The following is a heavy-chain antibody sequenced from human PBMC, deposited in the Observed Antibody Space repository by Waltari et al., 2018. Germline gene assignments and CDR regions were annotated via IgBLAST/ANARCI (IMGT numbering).Heavy chain of an antibody. V-gene: IGHV3-7*01. D-gene: IGHD2-15*01. CDR2: IKQDGRDK. CDR1: GFTFRRIL. J-gene: IGHJ4*02. Sequence: EVHLVVSGGGLVEPGGSLRLSCAAHGFTFRRILMYWVRLAPGKGLEWVANIKQDGRDKYYVDSGKGRVTISRDNAKNSLDLQMNSLRAEDTAVYYCARVGWPCVAATRIDYWGQGTLVTVSS. CDR3: ARVGWPCVAATRIDY.